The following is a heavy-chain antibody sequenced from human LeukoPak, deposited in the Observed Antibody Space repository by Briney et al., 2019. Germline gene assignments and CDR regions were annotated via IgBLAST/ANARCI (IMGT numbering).Heavy chain of an antibody. D-gene: IGHD2-2*02. CDR2: IWYDGSNK. J-gene: IGHJ4*02. CDR3: AKVPIVVVPAAIEPPDY. Sequence: PGGSLRLSCAASGFTFSSYGMHWVRQAPGKGLEWVAVIWYDGSNKYYADSVKGRFTISRDNSKNTLYLQMNSLRAEDTAVYYCAKVPIVVVPAAIEPPDYWGQGTLVTVSS. V-gene: IGHV3-33*06. CDR1: GFTFSSYG.